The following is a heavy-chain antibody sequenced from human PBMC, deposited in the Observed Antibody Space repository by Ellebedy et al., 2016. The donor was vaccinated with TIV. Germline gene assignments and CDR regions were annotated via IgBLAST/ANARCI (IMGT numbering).Heavy chain of an antibody. D-gene: IGHD6-19*01. CDR2: IYYSGST. Sequence: MPSETLSLTCTVSGGSISSSSYYWGWIRQPPGKGLEWIGSIYYSGSTYYNPSLKSRVTISVDTSKNQFSLKLSSVTAADTAVYYCARQDQSSGWYYFDYWGQGTLVTVSS. J-gene: IGHJ4*01. CDR1: GGSISSSSYY. CDR3: ARQDQSSGWYYFDY. V-gene: IGHV4-39*01.